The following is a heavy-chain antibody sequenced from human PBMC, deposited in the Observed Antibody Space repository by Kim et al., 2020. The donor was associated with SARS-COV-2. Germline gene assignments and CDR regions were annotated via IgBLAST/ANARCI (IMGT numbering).Heavy chain of an antibody. Sequence: GGSLRLSCAASGFTVNSNSMTWVRQVPGKGLEWVSVIYRGGSTHYADSVKGRFTISRHNSKNTLFLQMNGLRPDDTAVYYCATDCGVDCPNLAYWGQGTLVTVSS. CDR3: ATDCGVDCPNLAY. CDR1: GFTVNSNS. V-gene: IGHV3-53*04. J-gene: IGHJ4*02. CDR2: IYRGGST. D-gene: IGHD2-21*02.